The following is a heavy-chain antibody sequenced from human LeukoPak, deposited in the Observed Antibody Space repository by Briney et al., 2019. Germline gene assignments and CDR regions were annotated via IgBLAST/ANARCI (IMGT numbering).Heavy chain of an antibody. CDR1: GFTFDDYA. V-gene: IGHV3-9*01. J-gene: IGHJ4*02. CDR3: AKGATVTTFLFDY. CDR2: ISWNSGSI. Sequence: PGGSLRLSCAASGFTFDDYAMHWVRQAPGKGLEWVSGISWNSGSIGYADSVKGRFTISRDNAKNSLYLQMNSLRAEDTALYYCAKGATVTTFLFDYWGQGSLVTVSS. D-gene: IGHD4-17*01.